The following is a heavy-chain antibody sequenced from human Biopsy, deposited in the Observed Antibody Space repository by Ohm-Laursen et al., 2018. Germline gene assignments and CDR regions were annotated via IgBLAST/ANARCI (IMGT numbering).Heavy chain of an antibody. CDR2: IKHSGST. D-gene: IGHD2-8*01. Sequence: SQTLSLTCVVYVGSFSGYYWSWIRQPPGKGLEWIGEIKHSGSTNYNPSLKSRVTISVDTSKNQFPLKLSSVTAADTAVYYCARGMRYCTNAVCYKSGSGSYYRYYYGMDVWGQGTTVTVSS. J-gene: IGHJ6*02. CDR1: VGSFSGYY. V-gene: IGHV4-34*01. CDR3: ARGMRYCTNAVCYKSGSGSYYRYYYGMDV.